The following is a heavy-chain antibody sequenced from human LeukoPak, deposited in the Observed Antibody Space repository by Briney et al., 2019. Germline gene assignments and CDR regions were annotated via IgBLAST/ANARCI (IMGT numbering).Heavy chain of an antibody. CDR2: INRNGGAI. Sequence: GGSLRLSCSASGFTFADYSMHWVRHAPGKGLECVSVINRNGGAIKCADSVKGRFIISRDNSKNSLYLQMNSLRTEDTALYYCTKEHSSGWPTIDYWGEGTLVTVSS. J-gene: IGHJ4*02. CDR1: GFTFADYS. CDR3: TKEHSSGWPTIDY. D-gene: IGHD6-19*01. V-gene: IGHV3-43*01.